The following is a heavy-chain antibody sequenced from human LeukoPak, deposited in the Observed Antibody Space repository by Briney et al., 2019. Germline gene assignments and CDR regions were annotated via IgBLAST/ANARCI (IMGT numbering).Heavy chain of an antibody. CDR3: ARAEYFDWLLTTLGDY. V-gene: IGHV3-21*01. D-gene: IGHD3-9*01. CDR1: GFTFSSYS. Sequence: GGSLRLSCAASGFTFSSYSMNWVRQAPGKGLEWVSSISSSSSYIYYADSVKGRFTISRGNAKNSLYLQMNSLRAEDTAVYYCARAEYFDWLLTTLGDYWGQGTPVTVSS. J-gene: IGHJ4*02. CDR2: ISSSSSYI.